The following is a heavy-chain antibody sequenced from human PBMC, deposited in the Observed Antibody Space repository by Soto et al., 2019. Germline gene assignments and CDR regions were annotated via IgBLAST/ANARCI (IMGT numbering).Heavy chain of an antibody. CDR2: ISAYNGNT. CDR1: GYTFTSYG. J-gene: IGHJ4*02. D-gene: IGHD3-10*01. CDR3: ARDGAHYYGSGSFNDY. V-gene: IGHV1-18*01. Sequence: QVQLVQSGAEVKKPGASVKVSCKASGYTFTSYGISWVRQAPGQGLEWMGWISAYNGNTNYAQKLQGRVTMTTDTSTSIAYMELRCLRSVDTAVYYCARDGAHYYGSGSFNDYWGQGTLVTVSS.